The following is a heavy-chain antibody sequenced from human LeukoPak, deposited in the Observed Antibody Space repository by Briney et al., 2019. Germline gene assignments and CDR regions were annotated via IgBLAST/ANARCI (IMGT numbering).Heavy chain of an antibody. CDR1: GFTFSSYA. D-gene: IGHD3-22*01. Sequence: GGSLRLSCAASGFTFSSYAMHWVRQAPGKGLEWVAVISYDGSNKYYADSVKGRFTISRDNSKNTLYLQMNSLRAEDTAVYYCARDRVDAYYDSSGYSYMGYYYYGMDVWGQGTTVTVSS. CDR3: ARDRVDAYYDSSGYSYMGYYYYGMDV. V-gene: IGHV3-30*04. J-gene: IGHJ6*02. CDR2: ISYDGSNK.